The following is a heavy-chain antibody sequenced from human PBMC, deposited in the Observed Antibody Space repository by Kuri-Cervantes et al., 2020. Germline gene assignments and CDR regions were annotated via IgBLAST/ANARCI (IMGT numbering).Heavy chain of an antibody. CDR3: ARVFGGEIDY. V-gene: IGHV4-61*01. D-gene: IGHD3-16*01. CDR1: GGSVSTDSHY. Sequence: SETLSLTCTVSGGSVSTDSHYWSWIRQPPGKGLEWIGYIYYIGSTNNNPSLKSRVTISVDTSKNQFSLKLSSVTAADTAVYYCARVFGGEIDYWGQGTLVTVSS. J-gene: IGHJ4*02. CDR2: IYYIGST.